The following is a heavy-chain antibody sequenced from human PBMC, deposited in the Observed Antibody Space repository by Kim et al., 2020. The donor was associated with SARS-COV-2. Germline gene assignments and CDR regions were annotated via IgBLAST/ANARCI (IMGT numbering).Heavy chain of an antibody. D-gene: IGHD3-10*01. J-gene: IGHJ6*02. CDR3: ARDRGLGMDV. Sequence: GGSLRLSCAASGFTFSSYSMNWVRQAPGKGLEWVSSISSSSSYIYYADSVKGRFTISRDNAKNSLYLQMNSLRGEDTAVYYCARDRGLGMDVWGQGGTVTVSS. CDR2: ISSSSSYI. CDR1: GFTFSSYS. V-gene: IGHV3-21*01.